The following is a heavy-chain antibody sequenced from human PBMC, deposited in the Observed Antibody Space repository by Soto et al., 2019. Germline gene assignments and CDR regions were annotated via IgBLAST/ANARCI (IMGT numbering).Heavy chain of an antibody. CDR2: INHRGST. Sequence: SETLSLTCAVYGGSFSGYYWSWIRQPPGKGLEWIGEINHRGSTKYNPSIKSRVTISVDTSKNQLSLKLNSVTAADTAVYFCARGGPVGLNYWGQGTLVTVSS. CDR3: ARGGPVGLNY. D-gene: IGHD2-15*01. J-gene: IGHJ4*02. V-gene: IGHV4-34*01. CDR1: GGSFSGYY.